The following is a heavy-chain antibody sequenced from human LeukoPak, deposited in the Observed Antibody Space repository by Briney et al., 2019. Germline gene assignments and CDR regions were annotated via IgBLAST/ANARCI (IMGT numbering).Heavy chain of an antibody. D-gene: IGHD3-10*01. J-gene: IGHJ6*02. CDR1: GDSISSYY. V-gene: IGHV4-59*01. CDR2: IDYRGST. Sequence: SETLSLTCTVSGDSISSYYWSWSRQPPGKGLEWIGYIDYRGSTNYNPSLKSRVTISVDTSKNQFSLKLSSVTAADTAVYYCATALMVRGVKGYYYGMDVWGQGTTVTVSS. CDR3: ATALMVRGVKGYYYGMDV.